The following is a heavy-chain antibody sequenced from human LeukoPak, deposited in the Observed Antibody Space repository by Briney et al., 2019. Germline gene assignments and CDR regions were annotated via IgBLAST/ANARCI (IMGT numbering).Heavy chain of an antibody. CDR2: IWYDGSNK. CDR1: GFTFSSYG. V-gene: IGHV3-33*01. CDR3: AREGYCSSTSCPHNWFDP. Sequence: GGSLRLSCAASGFTFSSYGMHWVRQAPGKGLEWVAVIWYDGSNKYYADSVKGRFTISRDNSKNTLYLQMSSLRAEDTAVYYCAREGYCSSTSCPHNWFDPWGQGTLVTVSS. J-gene: IGHJ5*02. D-gene: IGHD2-2*01.